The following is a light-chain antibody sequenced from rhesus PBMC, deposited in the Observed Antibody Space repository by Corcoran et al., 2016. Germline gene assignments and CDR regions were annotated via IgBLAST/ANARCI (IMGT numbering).Light chain of an antibody. Sequence: DIQLTQSPSSLSASVGDRVTISCRASENVNNYLHWYQQKAGKAPNLLIYAASPFQSGVPSRFSGSGSGTDYTFTSSSLQPGGVAAYYCQHSYGTPYSFGQGTKVEIK. V-gene: IGKV1-74*01. CDR2: AAS. CDR1: ENVNNY. CDR3: QHSYGTPYS. J-gene: IGKJ2*01.